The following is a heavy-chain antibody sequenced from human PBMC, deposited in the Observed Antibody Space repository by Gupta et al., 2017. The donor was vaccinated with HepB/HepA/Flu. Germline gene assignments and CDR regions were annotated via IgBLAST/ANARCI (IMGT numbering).Heavy chain of an antibody. CDR3: ARDGLDDYYDSSGPVLAEYFQH. J-gene: IGHJ1*01. D-gene: IGHD3-22*01. Sequence: EVHLVESGGGLVQPGGSLRLSCAASGFTFSAYWMTWVRQAPGKGLEWVANINQDGSDKYYVASVKGRFTTSRDNARNTVYLQLNSLRVEDTAVYYCARDGLDDYYDSSGPVLAEYFQHWGQGTLVTVSS. CDR2: INQDGSDK. V-gene: IGHV3-7*01. CDR1: GFTFSAYW.